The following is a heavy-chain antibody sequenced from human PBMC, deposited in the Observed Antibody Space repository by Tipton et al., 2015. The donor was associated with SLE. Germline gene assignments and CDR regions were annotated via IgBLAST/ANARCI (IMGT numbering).Heavy chain of an antibody. CDR1: GFTFSSYG. V-gene: IGHV3-30*02. Sequence: GSLRLSCAASGFTFSSYGMHWVRQAPGKGLEWVAFIRYDGSNKYYADSVKGRFTISRDNSKNTLYLQMNSLRAEDTAVYYCAKDYQRITMVRGVPKDYYGMDVWGQGTTVTVSS. CDR3: AKDYQRITMVRGVPKDYYGMDV. CDR2: IRYDGSNK. D-gene: IGHD3-10*01. J-gene: IGHJ6*02.